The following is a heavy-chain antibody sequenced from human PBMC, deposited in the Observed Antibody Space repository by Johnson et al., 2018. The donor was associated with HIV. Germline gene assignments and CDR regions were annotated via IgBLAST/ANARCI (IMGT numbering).Heavy chain of an antibody. Sequence: QVQLVESGGGVVQPGRSLRLSCAASGYTFSSYAMHWVRQAPGKGLEWVVFVRYDGSNKYYADSVKGRFTISRDNSKNTLYLQMKSLRVDDTAVYYCARKYNFWSGYSGEDAFDIWGQGTMVTVSS. D-gene: IGHD3-3*01. V-gene: IGHV3-30*02. CDR1: GYTFSSYA. CDR2: VRYDGSNK. CDR3: ARKYNFWSGYSGEDAFDI. J-gene: IGHJ3*02.